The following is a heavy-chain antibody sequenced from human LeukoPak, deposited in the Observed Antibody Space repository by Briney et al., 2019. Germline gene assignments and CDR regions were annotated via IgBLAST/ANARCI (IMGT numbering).Heavy chain of an antibody. Sequence: SETLSLTCAVYGGSFSGYYWSWIRQPPGKGLEWLGEINHSGSTNYNPSLKSRVTISVDTSKNQFSLKLSSVTAADTAVYYCARGDIVVVPAAKMFYYGMDVWGKGTTVTVSS. CDR3: ARGDIVVVPAAKMFYYGMDV. D-gene: IGHD2-2*01. J-gene: IGHJ6*04. CDR1: GGSFSGYY. V-gene: IGHV4-34*01. CDR2: INHSGST.